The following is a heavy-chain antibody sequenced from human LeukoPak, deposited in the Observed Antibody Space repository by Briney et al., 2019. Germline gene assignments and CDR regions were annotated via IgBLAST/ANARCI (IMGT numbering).Heavy chain of an antibody. CDR1: GYSFTNYW. Sequence: GESLKISCKGSGYSFTNYWIGWVRQMPGKGLEWMGIIYPGDSDTRYSPSFQGQVTISADKSISTAYLQWSSLKASDTAMYYCARLAYYDFWSGYSPKTHMDVWGKGTTVTVSS. J-gene: IGHJ6*03. D-gene: IGHD3-3*01. CDR2: IYPGDSDT. CDR3: ARLAYYDFWSGYSPKTHMDV. V-gene: IGHV5-51*01.